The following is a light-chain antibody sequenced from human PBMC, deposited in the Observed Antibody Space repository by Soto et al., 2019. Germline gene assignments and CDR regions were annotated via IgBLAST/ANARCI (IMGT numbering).Light chain of an antibody. CDR2: GAS. CDR1: QSISSW. Sequence: DIQMTQSPSTLSASVGDRVTITCRASQSISSWLAWYQQKPGKAPRLLIYGASSLQSGVPSRFSGSGSGTEFTLTISSLQPDDFATYYCKQYNDYSSFGQGTRWIS. V-gene: IGKV1-5*01. J-gene: IGKJ1*01. CDR3: KQYNDYSS.